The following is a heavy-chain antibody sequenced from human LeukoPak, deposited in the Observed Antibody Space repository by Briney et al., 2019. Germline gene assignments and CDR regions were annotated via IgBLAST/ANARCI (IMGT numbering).Heavy chain of an antibody. Sequence: SETLSLTCAVSGGSISSSNWWSWVRQPPGKGLEWIGEIYHSGSTTYNPSLKSRVTISVDKSKNQFSLKLSSVTAADTAVYYCARDRGYYDSSGYEYYFDYWGQGTLVTVSS. CDR3: ARDRGYYDSSGYEYYFDY. D-gene: IGHD3-22*01. V-gene: IGHV4-4*02. CDR1: GGSISSSNW. CDR2: IYHSGST. J-gene: IGHJ4*02.